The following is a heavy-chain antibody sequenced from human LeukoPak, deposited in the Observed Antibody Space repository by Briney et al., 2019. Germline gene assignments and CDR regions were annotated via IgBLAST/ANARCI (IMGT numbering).Heavy chain of an antibody. CDR3: ARDDGRYSSFDAFDI. CDR2: IYYSGIT. D-gene: IGHD2-15*01. J-gene: IGHJ3*02. Sequence: SETLSLTCTVSGGSVSINSHYWGWIRQPPGKGLEWIGNIYYSGITYYNPSLKSRVTISVDTSKNQFSLKLSSVTAADTAVYYCARDDGRYSSFDAFDIWGQGTMVTVSS. V-gene: IGHV4-39*02. CDR1: GGSVSINSHY.